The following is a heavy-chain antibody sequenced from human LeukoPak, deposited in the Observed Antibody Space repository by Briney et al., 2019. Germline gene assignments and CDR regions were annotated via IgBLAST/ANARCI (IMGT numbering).Heavy chain of an antibody. CDR3: AREGPRYYDFWSGYPNSFDP. J-gene: IGHJ5*02. CDR1: GGSFSGYY. Sequence: PSETLSLTCAVYGGSFSGYYWSWIRQPPGKGVEWIGEINHSGSTNYNPSLKSRVTISVDTSKNQFSLKLSSVTAADTAVYYCAREGPRYYDFWSGYPNSFDPWGQGTLVTVSS. D-gene: IGHD3-3*01. CDR2: INHSGST. V-gene: IGHV4-34*01.